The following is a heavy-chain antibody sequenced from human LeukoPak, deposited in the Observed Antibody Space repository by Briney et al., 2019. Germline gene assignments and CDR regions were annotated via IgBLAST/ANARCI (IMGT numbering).Heavy chain of an antibody. CDR3: SKGRTVTGTLALDY. V-gene: IGHV3-23*01. D-gene: IGHD6-19*01. CDR2: ISGSGDST. Sequence: GGSLRLSCAASDFNFITYPMSWVRQAPGKGLEWVLTISGSGDSTYYADSVRGRFTISRDNSKNTLYLQMNSLRAEDTAVYYCSKGRTVTGTLALDYWGQGTLVTVSS. CDR1: DFNFITYP. J-gene: IGHJ4*02.